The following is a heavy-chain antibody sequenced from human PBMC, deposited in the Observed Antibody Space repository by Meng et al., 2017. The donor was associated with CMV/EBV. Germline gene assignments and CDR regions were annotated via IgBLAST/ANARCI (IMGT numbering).Heavy chain of an antibody. V-gene: IGHV3-33*01. CDR1: GFMFRNYG. CDR3: VRESSTFSWSEHLQH. Sequence: GESLKISCVVSGFMFRNYGMHWVRQAPGKGLEWVAGIWYDGSNRNYGDSVKGRFTIFRDNTKNSLFLQMDSLSAEDTAIYYCVRESSTFSWSEHLQHWGQGTLVTVSS. CDR2: IWYDGSNR. J-gene: IGHJ1*01. D-gene: IGHD2-2*01.